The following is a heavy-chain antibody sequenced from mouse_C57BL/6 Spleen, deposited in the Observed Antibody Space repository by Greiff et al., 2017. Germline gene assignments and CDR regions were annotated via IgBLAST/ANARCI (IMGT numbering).Heavy chain of an antibody. J-gene: IGHJ2*01. Sequence: VQLQQSGAELVRPGASVTLSCKASGYTFTDYEMHWVKQTPVHGLEWIGAIDPETGGTAYNQKFKGKAILTADKSSSTAYMELRSLTSEDSAVYYCTREVLLRGYFDYWGQGTTLTVAS. CDR3: TREVLLRGYFDY. CDR1: GYTFTDYE. D-gene: IGHD1-1*01. CDR2: IDPETGGT. V-gene: IGHV1-15*01.